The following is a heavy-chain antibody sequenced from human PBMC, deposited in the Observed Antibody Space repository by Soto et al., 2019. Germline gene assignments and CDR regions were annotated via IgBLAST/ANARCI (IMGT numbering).Heavy chain of an antibody. CDR2: ISSSTTYI. Sequence: GGCLRLSCAASGFTFSYYSMTWVRQSPGRGLEWVSSISSSTTYISYADSVRGRFTISRDNAKNSLYLQMSSLRADDTAVYYCARDPVGVDSTFFFDSWGQGTLVTVSS. J-gene: IGHJ4*02. CDR3: ARDPVGVDSTFFFDS. V-gene: IGHV3-21*01. CDR1: GFTFSYYS. D-gene: IGHD2-21*01.